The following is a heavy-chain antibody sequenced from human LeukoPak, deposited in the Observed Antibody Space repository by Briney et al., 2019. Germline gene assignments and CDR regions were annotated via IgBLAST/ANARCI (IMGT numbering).Heavy chain of an antibody. CDR2: LHPGDPDT. J-gene: IGHJ4*02. V-gene: IGHV5-51*01. D-gene: IGHD6-19*01. Sequence: GESLKISCKASGYSFTTHWIGWVRQMPGKGLEWMGILHPGDPDTRYSPSFQGQVTISADKSISTAYLQWSSLKASDTAMYYCARGDTEVAATADYWGQGTLVTVSS. CDR1: GYSFTTHW. CDR3: ARGDTEVAATADY.